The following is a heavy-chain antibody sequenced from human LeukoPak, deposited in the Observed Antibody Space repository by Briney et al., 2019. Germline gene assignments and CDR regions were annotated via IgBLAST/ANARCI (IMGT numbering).Heavy chain of an antibody. CDR1: GGSFSGYY. CDR3: ARGRQEISMILVVMTGVSYYLDV. CDR2: INPSGST. V-gene: IGHV4-34*01. D-gene: IGHD3-22*01. J-gene: IGHJ6*03. Sequence: PSETLSLTCAVYGGSFSGYYWTWIRQSPGKGLEWIGEINPSGSTYYNPSLKSRLTISRDTSKNQISLRLSSVTAADTAVYYCARGRQEISMILVVMTGVSYYLDVWGKGTTVTVSS.